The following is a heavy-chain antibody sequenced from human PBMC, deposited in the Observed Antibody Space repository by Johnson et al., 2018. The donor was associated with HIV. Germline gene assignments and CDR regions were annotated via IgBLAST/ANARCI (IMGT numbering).Heavy chain of an antibody. D-gene: IGHD6-19*01. V-gene: IGHV3-23*04. CDR1: GFTFSSYW. CDR3: ARDAGQWLDDAFDI. J-gene: IGHJ3*02. Sequence: VQLVESGGGVVQPGGSLRLSCAASGFTFSSYWMSWVRQAPGQGLEWVANIKQDGSGGSTYYADSVKGRFTISRDNSKNTLYLQMTSLRAEDTAVYYCARDAGQWLDDAFDIWGQGTMVTVSS. CDR2: IKQDGSGGST.